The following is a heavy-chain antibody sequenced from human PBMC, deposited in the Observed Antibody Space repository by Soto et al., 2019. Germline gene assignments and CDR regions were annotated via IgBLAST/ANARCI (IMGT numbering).Heavy chain of an antibody. Sequence: PWGSLGLSCAASGFTFSDYYMSWIRQAPGKGLEWVSYISSSGSTIYYADSVKGRFTISRDNAKNSLYLQMNSLGAEDTAVYYCAAFFAYCGGDCHWYFDLWGRGTLVTVSS. J-gene: IGHJ2*01. V-gene: IGHV3-11*01. CDR2: ISSSGSTI. CDR1: GFTFSDYY. CDR3: AAFFAYCGGDCHWYFDL. D-gene: IGHD2-21*02.